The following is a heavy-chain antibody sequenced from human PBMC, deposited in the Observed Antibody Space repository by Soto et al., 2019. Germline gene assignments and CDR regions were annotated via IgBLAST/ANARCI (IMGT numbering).Heavy chain of an antibody. CDR2: SSGSGGST. CDR1: GFTFRSYA. V-gene: IGHV3-23*01. D-gene: IGHD2-15*01. CDR3: AKGSSNINTCDYDYYYGMDV. J-gene: IGHJ6*02. Sequence: EVHLLESGGDLVQPGGSLRLSCAASGFTFRSYAMHWVRQAPGKGLEWVSSSSGSGGSTNYADSVKGRFTISRDNSKSTLYLQINSLTAEDTAVYYCAKGSSNINTCDYDYYYGMDVWGQGTTVTVSS.